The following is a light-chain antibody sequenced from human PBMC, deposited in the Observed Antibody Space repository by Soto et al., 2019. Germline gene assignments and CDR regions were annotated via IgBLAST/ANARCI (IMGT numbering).Light chain of an antibody. CDR2: KVS. Sequence: DVVMTQSPLSLSVTLGQPASISCRSSESVASRDGNTYLNWFHQRPGQSPRRLIYKVSNRDSGVPDRFSGSGSGTDFTLKISRVEAEDVGVYYCMQGAHWPPSTFGQGTKVEIK. CDR1: ESVASRDGNTY. CDR3: MQGAHWPPST. J-gene: IGKJ1*01. V-gene: IGKV2-30*01.